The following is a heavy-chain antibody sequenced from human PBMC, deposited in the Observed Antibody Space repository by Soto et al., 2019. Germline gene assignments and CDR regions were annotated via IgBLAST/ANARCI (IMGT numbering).Heavy chain of an antibody. Sequence: ETLSLTCTVSGGSISDYYWSWIRQPAGKGLEWIGRIYTSGSTNYNPSLKSRVTMSVDTSKNQFSLKLSSLTAADTAVYYCARDYSSNWYSDYWGQGTLVTVSS. V-gene: IGHV4-4*07. CDR2: IYTSGST. CDR1: GGSISDYY. J-gene: IGHJ4*02. D-gene: IGHD6-13*01. CDR3: ARDYSSNWYSDY.